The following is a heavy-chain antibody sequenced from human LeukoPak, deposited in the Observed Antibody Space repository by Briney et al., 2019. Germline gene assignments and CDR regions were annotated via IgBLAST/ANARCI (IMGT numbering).Heavy chain of an antibody. D-gene: IGHD6-19*01. V-gene: IGHV4-4*07. CDR1: GGSISNYH. Sequence: SETLSLTCTVSGGSISNYHWSWTRQPAGKGLEWIGQIHTSGSTNCNPPLKSRVSMSIDTTEDQVSLTIRSVTAADTAFYYCARRDISSGWSFDYWGQGTLVTVSS. J-gene: IGHJ4*02. CDR2: IHTSGST. CDR3: ARRDISSGWSFDY.